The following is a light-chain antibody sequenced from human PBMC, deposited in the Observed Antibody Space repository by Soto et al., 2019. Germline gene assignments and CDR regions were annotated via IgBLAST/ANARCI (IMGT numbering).Light chain of an antibody. J-gene: IGKJ2*01. CDR1: QDISNY. CDR2: DAF. Sequence: DIQMTQSPSSLSASVGDRVTITCQASQDISNYLNLYQQKPGKAPKLLIYDAFNLETGVPSMFSGSGSWTNFTFTLSRLQPEDIATYYCQQYDNLPPNTFGQGTKLEIK. CDR3: QQYDNLPPNT. V-gene: IGKV1-33*01.